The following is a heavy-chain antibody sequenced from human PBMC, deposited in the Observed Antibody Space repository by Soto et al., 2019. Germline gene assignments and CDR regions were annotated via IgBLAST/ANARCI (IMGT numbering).Heavy chain of an antibody. V-gene: IGHV4-34*01. J-gene: IGHJ4*02. CDR2: INHSGST. D-gene: IGHD3-10*01. Sequence: SETLSLTCAVYGGSFSGYYWSWIRQPPGKGLEWIGEINHSGSTNYNPSLKSRVTISVDTSKNQFSLKLSSVTAADTAVYYCARWKKRFGGEDYWGQGTLVTVSS. CDR1: GGSFSGYY. CDR3: ARWKKRFGGEDY.